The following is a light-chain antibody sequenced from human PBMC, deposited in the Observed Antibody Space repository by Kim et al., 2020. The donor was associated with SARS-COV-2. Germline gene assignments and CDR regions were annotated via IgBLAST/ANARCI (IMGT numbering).Light chain of an antibody. J-gene: IGLJ2*01. CDR3: NSRDSSGNHPV. CDR2: GKN. Sequence: SSELTQDPAVSVALGQTVRITCQGDSLRSYYASWYQQKPGQAPVLVIYGKNNRPSGIPDRFSGSSSGNTASLTITGAQAEDEADYYCNSRDSSGNHPVFGGGTKLTV. CDR1: SLRSYY. V-gene: IGLV3-19*01.